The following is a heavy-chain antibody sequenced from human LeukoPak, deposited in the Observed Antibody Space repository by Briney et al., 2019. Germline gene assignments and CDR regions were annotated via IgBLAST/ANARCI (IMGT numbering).Heavy chain of an antibody. V-gene: IGHV1-8*02. CDR2: MNPNSGDT. D-gene: IGHD3/OR15-3a*01. Sequence: GSVKVSCKASGGTFSSYAISWVRQAPGQGLEWMGWMNPNSGDTGYAQRFQGRLTMTRNTSTSTAYMELSNLRSEDTAVYYCARKFYDFWSGYLNYFDPWGQGTLVTVSS. CDR3: ARKFYDFWSGYLNYFDP. CDR1: GGTFSSYA. J-gene: IGHJ5*02.